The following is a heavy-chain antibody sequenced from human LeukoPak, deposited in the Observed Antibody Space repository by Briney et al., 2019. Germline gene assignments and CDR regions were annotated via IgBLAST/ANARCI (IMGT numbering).Heavy chain of an antibody. CDR3: AKGARSGPYDYYAMDV. CDR2: ISGSGGST. Sequence: GGSLRLSCAASGFRFSSYAMSWVRQAPGKGLEWVSAISGSGGSTYYADSVKGRFTISRDNSKNTLYLQMNSLRAEDTAVYYCAKGARSGPYDYYAMDVWGQGTTVTVSS. CDR1: GFRFSSYA. V-gene: IGHV3-23*01. J-gene: IGHJ6*02. D-gene: IGHD6-19*01.